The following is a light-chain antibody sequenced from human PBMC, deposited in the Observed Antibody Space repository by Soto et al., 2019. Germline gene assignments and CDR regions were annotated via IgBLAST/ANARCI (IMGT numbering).Light chain of an antibody. CDR1: QSISSW. V-gene: IGKV1-5*01. CDR2: DAS. J-gene: IGKJ1*01. Sequence: DIQMTQSPSTLSASVGDRVTITCRASQSISSWLAWYQQKPGKAPKLLIYDASSLESGVPSRFSGSGSGTEFTLTISSLQPDDFANYYCQQYTSYSGTFGKGTEV. CDR3: QQYTSYSGT.